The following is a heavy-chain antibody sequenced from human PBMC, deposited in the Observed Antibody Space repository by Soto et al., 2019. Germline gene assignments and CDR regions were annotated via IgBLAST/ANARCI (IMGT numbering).Heavy chain of an antibody. CDR3: AKDKGGRYCSRPNCLCSFDF. V-gene: IGHV3-23*01. CDR2: ISDSGST. D-gene: IGHD2-2*01. Sequence: GGSLRLSCTASGFTFSTYAMSWVRQAPGKGLEWVSTISDSGSTYYADSVKGRFTISRDNSKNTLYLEMNSLRAEDTAVYYCAKDKGGRYCSRPNCLCSFDFWGKGTLVTLSS. CDR1: GFTFSTYA. J-gene: IGHJ4*02.